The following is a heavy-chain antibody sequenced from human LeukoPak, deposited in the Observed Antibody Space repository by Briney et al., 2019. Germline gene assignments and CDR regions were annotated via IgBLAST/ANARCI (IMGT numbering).Heavy chain of an antibody. CDR1: GFTFSSYG. CDR3: AREGEKYGSGSHLGYYYYGMDD. V-gene: IGHV3-33*01. CDR2: IWYDGSNK. Sequence: PGGSLRLSCAASGFTFSSYGMHWVRQAPGKGLEWVAVIWYDGSNKYYADTVKGRFTLSRDNSKNTLYLQMNSLRAEDTAVYYCAREGEKYGSGSHLGYYYYGMDDWGKGTTVTVSS. J-gene: IGHJ6*04. D-gene: IGHD3-10*01.